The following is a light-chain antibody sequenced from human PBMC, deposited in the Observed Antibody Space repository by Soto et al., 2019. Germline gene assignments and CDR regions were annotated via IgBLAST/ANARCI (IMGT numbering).Light chain of an antibody. CDR3: SSYAGSNNFV. Sequence: QSVLTQPASVSGSPGQSITISCSGTNSDVGSYNLVSWYQQHPGKAPKLLIYDVTKRPSGVPDRVSASKSGNTASLTVSGLRAEDEADYYCSSYAGSNNFVFGSGTKVTVL. J-gene: IGLJ1*01. CDR1: NSDVGSYNL. CDR2: DVT. V-gene: IGLV2-8*01.